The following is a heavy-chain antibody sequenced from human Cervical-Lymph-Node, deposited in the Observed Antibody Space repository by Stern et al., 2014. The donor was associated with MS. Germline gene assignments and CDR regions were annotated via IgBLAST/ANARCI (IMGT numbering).Heavy chain of an antibody. CDR3: ARDTSSPERSDW. J-gene: IGHJ4*02. CDR1: GFTVSRDY. Sequence: EVQLVESGGGVIQPGGSLRLSCTASGFTVSRDYMTWVRQAPGKGLEWVSLITNVGSTVYTDSAKGRFTISRDDSKNTVYLHMTSLRSEDTAMYYCARDTSSPERSDWWGQGTLVTVSS. CDR2: ITNVGST. V-gene: IGHV3-53*01. D-gene: IGHD1-1*01.